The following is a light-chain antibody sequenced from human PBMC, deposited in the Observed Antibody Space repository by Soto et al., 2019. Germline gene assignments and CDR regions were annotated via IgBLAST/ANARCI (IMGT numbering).Light chain of an antibody. CDR2: NNN. Sequence: QAVVTQPPSVSGAPGHRVTISCTGSSSNIGARYEVHWYQQVPGTAPKLLIYNNNNRPSGVPDRFSGSSSGTSASLAITGLQAEDEADYYCQSFDSSLSGSVFGGGTKLTVL. J-gene: IGLJ3*02. CDR1: SSNIGARYE. CDR3: QSFDSSLSGSV. V-gene: IGLV1-40*01.